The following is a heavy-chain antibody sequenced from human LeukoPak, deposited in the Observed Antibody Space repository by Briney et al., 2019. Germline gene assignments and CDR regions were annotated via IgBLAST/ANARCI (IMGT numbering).Heavy chain of an antibody. Sequence: ASVKVSCKASGYTFTNHGFSWVRQAPGQGLEWMGWISTYNGDTNYAQKLQGRVTMTTEPCTSTAYMEMRSLRSNDTAVYYCARECSSTSCYNVYWGQGTRVTVSS. CDR2: ISTYNGDT. D-gene: IGHD2-2*02. V-gene: IGHV1-18*01. J-gene: IGHJ4*02. CDR1: GYTFTNHG. CDR3: ARECSSTSCYNVY.